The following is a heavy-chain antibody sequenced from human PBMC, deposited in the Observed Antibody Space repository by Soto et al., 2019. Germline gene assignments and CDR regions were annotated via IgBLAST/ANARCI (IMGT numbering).Heavy chain of an antibody. CDR2: INPNSGGT. J-gene: IGHJ6*02. D-gene: IGHD6-13*01. CDR3: ARNTAAGTKGYYYYGMDV. CDR1: GYTFTGYY. Sequence: ASVKVSCKASGYTFTGYYMHWVRQAPGQGLEWMGRINPNSGGTNYAQKFQGWVTMTRDTSISTAYMELSRLRSDDTAVYYCARNTAAGTKGYYYYGMDVWGQGTTVTVS. V-gene: IGHV1-2*04.